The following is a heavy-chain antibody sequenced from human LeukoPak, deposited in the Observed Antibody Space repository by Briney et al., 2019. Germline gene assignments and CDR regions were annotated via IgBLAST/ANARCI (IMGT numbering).Heavy chain of an antibody. Sequence: GGSLRLSCAASGFTFSSYEMNWVRQAPGKGLEWVSSISRGGSPIFYAESVKGRFTASRDNAKKALFLQMNSLRAEDAAVYYCTRVSWRGEIYWGQGTLVSVSS. CDR3: TRVSWRGEIY. CDR1: GFTFSSYE. D-gene: IGHD3-3*01. V-gene: IGHV3-48*03. CDR2: ISRGGSPI. J-gene: IGHJ4*02.